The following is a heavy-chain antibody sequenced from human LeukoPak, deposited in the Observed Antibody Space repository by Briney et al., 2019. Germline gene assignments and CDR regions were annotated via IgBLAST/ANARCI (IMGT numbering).Heavy chain of an antibody. Sequence: GESLKISCKTSGFRFTSSRIAWVRQMPGKGLEWMGIVYPGDSDTKYSLSFQGQVTFSADKSTSTAYLQWSSLKASDTAVYYCARRSGPNYDCWGQGTLVTVSS. CDR1: GFRFTSSR. CDR2: VYPGDSDT. J-gene: IGHJ4*02. CDR3: ARRSGPNYDC. D-gene: IGHD2-15*01. V-gene: IGHV5-51*01.